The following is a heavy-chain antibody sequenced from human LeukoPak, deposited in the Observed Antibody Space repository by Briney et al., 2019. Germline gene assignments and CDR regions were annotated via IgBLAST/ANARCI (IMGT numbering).Heavy chain of an antibody. Sequence: ASVKVSCKASGCTFTGYYMHWVRQAPGQGLEWMGWINPNSGGTNYAQKFQGRVTMTRDTSISTAYMELSRLRSDDTAVYYCARAHSITMVRGQSPFDPWGQGTLVTVSS. CDR3: ARAHSITMVRGQSPFDP. V-gene: IGHV1-2*02. D-gene: IGHD3-10*01. CDR1: GCTFTGYY. CDR2: INPNSGGT. J-gene: IGHJ5*02.